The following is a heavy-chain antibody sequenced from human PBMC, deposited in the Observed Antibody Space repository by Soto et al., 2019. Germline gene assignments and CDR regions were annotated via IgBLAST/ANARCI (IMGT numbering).Heavy chain of an antibody. Sequence: PVGSLRLSCAASGFTFDDYAMHWVRRAPGKGLEWVSGISWNSGSIGYADSVKGRFTISRDNAKNSLYLQMNSLRAEDTALYYCAKVVWVAASGAFDIWGQGTMVTVSS. D-gene: IGHD2-15*01. CDR3: AKVVWVAASGAFDI. CDR1: GFTFDDYA. V-gene: IGHV3-9*01. CDR2: ISWNSGSI. J-gene: IGHJ3*02.